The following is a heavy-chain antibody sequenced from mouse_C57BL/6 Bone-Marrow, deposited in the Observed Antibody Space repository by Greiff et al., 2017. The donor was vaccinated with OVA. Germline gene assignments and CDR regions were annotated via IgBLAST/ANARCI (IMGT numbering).Heavy chain of an antibody. CDR1: GYTFTDYN. D-gene: IGHD2-4*01. V-gene: IGHV1-22*01. CDR3: ADYDWFAY. Sequence: VHVKQSGPELVKPGASVKMSCKASGYTFTDYNMHWVKQSHGKSLEWIGYINPNNGGTSYNQKFKGKATLTVNKSSSTAYMELRSLTSEDSAVYYCADYDWFAYWGQGTLVTVSA. J-gene: IGHJ3*01. CDR2: INPNNGGT.